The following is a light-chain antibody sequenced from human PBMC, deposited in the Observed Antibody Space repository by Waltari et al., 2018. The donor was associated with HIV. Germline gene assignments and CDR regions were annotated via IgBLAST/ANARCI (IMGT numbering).Light chain of an antibody. CDR1: RNLLYRENNKNY. CDR3: QQYHSVPYT. V-gene: IGKV4-1*01. CDR2: WAS. Sequence: DIVVTQSPDSLVVSLGERATINCRSSRNLLYRENNKNYLAWYRQKPGQPPKLLIYWASTRESGVPDRLSGSGSGTDFALTISNLQPEDVAVYYCQQYHSVPYTFGQGTRLEI. J-gene: IGKJ2*01.